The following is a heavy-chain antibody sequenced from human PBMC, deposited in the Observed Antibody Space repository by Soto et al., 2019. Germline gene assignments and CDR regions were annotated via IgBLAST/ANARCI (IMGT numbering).Heavy chain of an antibody. Sequence: GGSLRLSCAVSGFTFNSYVMSWVRQAPGKGLEWVSGISGSGGTTYYADSVKGRFTISRDNSKNTLYLQMNSLRAEDTAVYYCSGYYSYAFDIWGQGTMVTVSS. D-gene: IGHD3-22*01. CDR1: GFTFNSYV. CDR2: ISGSGGTT. J-gene: IGHJ3*02. CDR3: SGYYSYAFDI. V-gene: IGHV3-23*01.